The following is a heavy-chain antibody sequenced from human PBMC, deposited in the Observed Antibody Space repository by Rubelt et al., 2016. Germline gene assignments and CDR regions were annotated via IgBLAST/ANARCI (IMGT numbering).Heavy chain of an antibody. J-gene: IGHJ4*02. CDR3: ARLTSGSYSEHFDY. D-gene: IGHD1-26*01. V-gene: IGHV1-69*01. Sequence: AQKFQGRVTITADESTSTAYMELSSLRSDDTAVYYCARLTSGSYSEHFDYWGQGALVTVSS.